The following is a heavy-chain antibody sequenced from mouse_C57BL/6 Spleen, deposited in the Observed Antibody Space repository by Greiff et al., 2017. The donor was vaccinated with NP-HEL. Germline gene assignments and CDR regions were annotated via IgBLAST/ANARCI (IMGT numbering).Heavy chain of an antibody. CDR1: GYSITSDY. V-gene: IGHV3-8*01. CDR3: ARRITTVVGYFDD. CDR2: ISYSGST. D-gene: IGHD1-1*01. J-gene: IGHJ2*01. Sequence: EVKLMESGPGLAKPSQTLSLTCSVTGYSITSDYWNWFRKFPGNKLEYMGYISYSGSTYYNPSLKSRISITRNTSKNQYYLQLNSVTTEDTATYYCARRITTVVGYFDDWGQGTTLTVSS.